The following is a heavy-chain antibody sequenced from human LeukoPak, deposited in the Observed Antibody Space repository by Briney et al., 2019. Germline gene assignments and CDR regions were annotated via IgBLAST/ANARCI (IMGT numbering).Heavy chain of an antibody. D-gene: IGHD3-22*01. CDR2: ISSSSSYI. J-gene: IGHJ6*02. Sequence: PGGSLRLSCAASGFTFSSYSMNWVRQAPGKGLEWVSSISSSSSYIYYADSVKGRFTISRDNAKNSLYLQMNSLRAEDTAVYYCARFSGYGGPLGMDVWGQGTTVTVSS. CDR3: ARFSGYGGPLGMDV. CDR1: GFTFSSYS. V-gene: IGHV3-21*01.